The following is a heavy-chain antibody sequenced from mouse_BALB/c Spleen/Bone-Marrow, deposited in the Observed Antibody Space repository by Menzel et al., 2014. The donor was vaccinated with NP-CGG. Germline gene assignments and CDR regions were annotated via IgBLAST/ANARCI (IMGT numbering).Heavy chain of an antibody. Sequence: QVQLQQSGAELVRPGASVKLSCKASGYSFTNYWMNWMKQRPGQGLEWIGMIHPSDSETRLNQKFKDKATLTVDKSSSTAYMQLSSPTSEDSAVYYWASDDYDGSWFAYWGQGTLVTVSA. CDR2: IHPSDSET. D-gene: IGHD2-4*01. V-gene: IGHV1-74*01. CDR3: ASDDYDGSWFAY. J-gene: IGHJ3*01. CDR1: GYSFTNYW.